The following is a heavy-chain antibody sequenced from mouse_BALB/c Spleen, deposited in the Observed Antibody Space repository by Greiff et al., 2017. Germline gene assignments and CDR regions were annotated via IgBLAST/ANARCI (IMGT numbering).Heavy chain of an antibody. Sequence: VQLKESGGGLVQPGGSLKLSCAASGFAFSRYWMRWVRQAPGKGLEWIGEINPDSSTINYTPSLKDKFIISRDNAKNTLYLQMSKVRSEDTAINYSERHGLGLYAMDYWGQGTSVTVSS. D-gene: IGHD4-1*01. CDR3: ERHGLGLYAMDY. CDR2: INPDSSTI. V-gene: IGHV4-1*02. CDR1: GFAFSRYW. J-gene: IGHJ4*01.